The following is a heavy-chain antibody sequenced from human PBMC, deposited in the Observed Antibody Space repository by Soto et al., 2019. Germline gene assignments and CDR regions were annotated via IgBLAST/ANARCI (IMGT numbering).Heavy chain of an antibody. CDR3: ARVRRGPNLYRSYYFDY. J-gene: IGHJ4*02. Sequence: PSETRSLTCAVYGGSFSGYYWSWIRQPPGKGLEWIGEINHSGSTNYNPSLKSRVTISVDTSKNQFSLKLSSVTAADTAVYYCARVRRGPNLYRSYYFDYWGQGTLVTVSS. V-gene: IGHV4-34*01. D-gene: IGHD3-10*01. CDR2: INHSGST. CDR1: GGSFSGYY.